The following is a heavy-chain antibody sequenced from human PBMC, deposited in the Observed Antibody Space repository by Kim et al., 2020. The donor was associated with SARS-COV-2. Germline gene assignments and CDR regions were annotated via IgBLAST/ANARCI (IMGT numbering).Heavy chain of an antibody. Sequence: GGSLRLSCAASGFTFSDYYMSWIRQAPGKGLEWLSYISNRGSFTNYADSVKGRFTISRDNAKNSLYLQMNSLRAEYTAVYYCARDTTSGSYSYYGMYVWGQWNRVTVSS. J-gene: IGHJ6*02. D-gene: IGHD3-16*02. CDR3: ARDTTSGSYSYYGMYV. V-gene: IGHV3-11*05. CDR1: GFTFSDYY. CDR2: ISNRGSFT.